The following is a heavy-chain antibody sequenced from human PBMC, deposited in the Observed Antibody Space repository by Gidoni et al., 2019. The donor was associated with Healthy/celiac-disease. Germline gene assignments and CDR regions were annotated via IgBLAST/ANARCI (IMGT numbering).Heavy chain of an antibody. Sequence: GCSYGSYAMHWVRQAPGKGLEWVAVISYDGSNKYYADSVKGRFTISRDNSKNTLYLQMNSLRAEDTAVYYCARDDVVVPAAILSPDYYYYGMDVWGQGTTVTVSS. CDR2: ISYDGSNK. CDR3: ARDDVVVPAAILSPDYYYYGMDV. CDR1: GCSYGSYA. D-gene: IGHD2-2*02. J-gene: IGHJ6*02. V-gene: IGHV3-30*04.